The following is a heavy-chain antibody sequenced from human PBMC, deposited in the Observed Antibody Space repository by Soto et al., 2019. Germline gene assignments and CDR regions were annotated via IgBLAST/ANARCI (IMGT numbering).Heavy chain of an antibody. V-gene: IGHV4-31*03. Sequence: SETLPLTCTVSGGSISGGGYCWSWIRQHPGKGLEWIGYIYYSGSTYYNPSLKGRVTISVDTSKNQFSLKLSSVTAADTAVYYCARDPTTRPRHYYYYGMDVWGQGTTVTVPS. CDR1: GGSISGGGYC. J-gene: IGHJ6*02. CDR3: ARDPTTRPRHYYYYGMDV. CDR2: IYYSGST. D-gene: IGHD2-15*01.